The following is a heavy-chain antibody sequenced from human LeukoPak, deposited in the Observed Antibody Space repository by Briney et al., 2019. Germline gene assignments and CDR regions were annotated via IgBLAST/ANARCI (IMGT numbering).Heavy chain of an antibody. D-gene: IGHD3-10*01. CDR2: INHSGST. CDR3: ASAPRRNYYGSGSYYESGYYYYGIDV. J-gene: IGHJ6*02. V-gene: IGHV4-34*01. Sequence: SETLSLTCAVYGGSFSGYYWSWIRQPPGKGLEWIGEINHSGSTNYNPSLKSRVTISVDTSKNQFSLKLSSVTAADTAVYYCASAPRRNYYGSGSYYESGYYYYGIDVWGQGTTVTVYS. CDR1: GGSFSGYY.